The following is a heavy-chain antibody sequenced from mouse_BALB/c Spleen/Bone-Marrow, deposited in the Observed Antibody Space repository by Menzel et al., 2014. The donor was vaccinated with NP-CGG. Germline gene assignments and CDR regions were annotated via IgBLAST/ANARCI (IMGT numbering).Heavy chain of an antibody. CDR3: SRGRRDALDY. CDR2: INPSNGGT. CDR1: GYTFTSYY. Sequence: VQLQQSGAELVKPGASVELSCKASGYTFTSYYMYRVKQRPGQGLEWFGEINPSNGGTNFNEKFKNKATLTVDKSSSTAYMQLSSLTSEDSAVYYCSRGRRDALDYWGQGTSVTVSS. J-gene: IGHJ4*01. V-gene: IGHV1S16*01.